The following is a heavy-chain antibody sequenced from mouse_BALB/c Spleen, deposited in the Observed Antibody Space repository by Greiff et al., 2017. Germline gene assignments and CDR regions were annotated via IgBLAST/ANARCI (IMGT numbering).Heavy chain of an antibody. CDR2: ISSGGSYT. J-gene: IGHJ3*01. CDR3: ARGRDWFAY. CDR1: GFTFSSYG. Sequence: EVKVIESGGDLVKPGGSLKLSCAASGFTFSSYGMSWVRQTPDKRLEWVATISSGGSYTYYPDSVKGRFTISRDNAKNTLYLQMSSLKSEDTAMYYCARGRDWFAYWGQGTLVTVSA. V-gene: IGHV5-6*01.